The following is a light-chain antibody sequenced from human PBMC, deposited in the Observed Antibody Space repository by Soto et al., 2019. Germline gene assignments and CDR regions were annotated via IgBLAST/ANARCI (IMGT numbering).Light chain of an antibody. CDR1: ALPRRY. CDR2: KDR. CDR3: QSTDGSGTYV. V-gene: IGLV3-25*03. J-gene: IGLJ1*01. Sequence: SYELTQPPSVSVSPGQTARITCSGDALPRRYVYWYQHKPGQAPVLLIFKDRQRPSGIPERFSGSSSGTTVTLTISGVQAADEADYYCQSTDGSGTYVFGTGTKVTVL.